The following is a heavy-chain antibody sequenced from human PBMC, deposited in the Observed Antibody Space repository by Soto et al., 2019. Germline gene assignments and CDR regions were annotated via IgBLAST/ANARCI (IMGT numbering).Heavy chain of an antibody. Sequence: ETLSLTCTVSDDSFRGAEYYWSWIRQPLGKGPEWIGYTYYNGDTKYNPALRSRVTMSEDTSKNQFSLRLSSVTAADTAVYFCARGPAYIDGWRTFDLWGRGILVTV. V-gene: IGHV4-61*08. CDR2: TYYNGDT. J-gene: IGHJ4*02. CDR1: DDSFRGAEYY. D-gene: IGHD6-19*01. CDR3: ARGPAYIDGWRTFDL.